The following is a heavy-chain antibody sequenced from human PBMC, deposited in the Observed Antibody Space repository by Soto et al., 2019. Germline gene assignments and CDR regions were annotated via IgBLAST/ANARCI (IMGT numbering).Heavy chain of an antibody. J-gene: IGHJ6*02. Sequence: XGTLSLTCTVSGGSISSSSYYWGWIREPPGKGLEWIGSIYYSGSTYYDPSLKSRVTISVDTSKNQFSLKLSSVTAADTAVYYCARQGSGSYPSYYYYYGMDVWGQGTTVTVSS. CDR2: IYYSGST. D-gene: IGHD1-26*01. CDR3: ARQGSGSYPSYYYYYGMDV. V-gene: IGHV4-39*01. CDR1: GGSISSSSYY.